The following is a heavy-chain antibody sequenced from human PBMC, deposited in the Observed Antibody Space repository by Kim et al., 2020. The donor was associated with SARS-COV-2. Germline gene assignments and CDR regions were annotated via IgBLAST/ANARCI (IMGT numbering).Heavy chain of an antibody. CDR1: GGSISSYY. Sequence: SETLSLTCTVSGGSISSYYWSWIRQPPGKGLEWIGYIYYSGSTNYNPSLKSRVTISVDTSKNQFSLKLSSVTAADTAVYYCARGCVHDDFWSGYGYYGMDVWGQGTTVTVSS. CDR2: IYYSGST. CDR3: ARGCVHDDFWSGYGYYGMDV. V-gene: IGHV4-59*01. J-gene: IGHJ6*02. D-gene: IGHD3-3*01.